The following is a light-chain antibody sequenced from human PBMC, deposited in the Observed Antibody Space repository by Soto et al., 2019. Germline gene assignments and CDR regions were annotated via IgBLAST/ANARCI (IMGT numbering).Light chain of an antibody. CDR3: AAWDDSLNGRV. Sequence: QSALTQPPSASGSPGQSVTISCTGTSSDLGDYDYVSWYQQRPGKAPKLMIYEVNKRPSGVPDRFSGSKSGNTASLTVTGLQAEDEADYYCAAWDDSLNGRVFGGGTKLTVL. CDR2: EVN. CDR1: SSDLGDYDY. V-gene: IGLV2-8*01. J-gene: IGLJ2*01.